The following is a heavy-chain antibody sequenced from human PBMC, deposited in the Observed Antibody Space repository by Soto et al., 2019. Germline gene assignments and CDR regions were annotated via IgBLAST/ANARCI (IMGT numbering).Heavy chain of an antibody. CDR2: VSYDGNNQ. D-gene: IGHD3-22*01. CDR1: GFIFSNYA. CDR3: ARDRVYYYDNSGYYNFDY. V-gene: IGHV3-30-3*01. Sequence: QVQLVESGGGVVQPGRSLRVSCVASGFIFSNYAMHWVRQAPGKGLEWVAVVSYDGNNQFYAESVKGRFTISRDSSKTTLYLQMNNLREEDTAVYYCARDRVYYYDNSGYYNFDYWGQGTLVIDSS. J-gene: IGHJ4*02.